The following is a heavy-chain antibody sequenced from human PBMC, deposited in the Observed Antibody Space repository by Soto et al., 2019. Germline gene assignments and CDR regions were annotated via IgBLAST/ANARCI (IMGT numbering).Heavy chain of an antibody. CDR3: ARDASRRGAPGTDPMHRRGGMNNGFDP. Sequence: QVQLVQSGAEVKKPGASVKVSCKASGYTFTSYGISWVRQAPGQGLEWMGWITAYNGNTNYAQKLQGRVTMTTDTSTSTAYMELRSLRSDDTAVYYCARDASRRGAPGTDPMHRRGGMNNGFDPWGQGTLVNVSS. CDR1: GYTFTSYG. J-gene: IGHJ5*02. CDR2: ITAYNGNT. D-gene: IGHD3-16*01. V-gene: IGHV1-18*04.